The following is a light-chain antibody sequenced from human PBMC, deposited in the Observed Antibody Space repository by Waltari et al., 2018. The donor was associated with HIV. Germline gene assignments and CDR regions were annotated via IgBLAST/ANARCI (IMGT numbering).Light chain of an antibody. CDR1: GSDVGNFNL. J-gene: IGLJ2*01. V-gene: IGLV2-14*02. CDR3: ATWDDSLSGVV. Sequence: QSALTQPASVSGSPGQSITISCTGTGSDVGNFNLVSWYQQHPGKAPKLMIYEVTKRPSGVPDRFSGSKSGTSASLAISGLRPEDEANYYCATWDDSLSGVVFGGGTKVTVL. CDR2: EVT.